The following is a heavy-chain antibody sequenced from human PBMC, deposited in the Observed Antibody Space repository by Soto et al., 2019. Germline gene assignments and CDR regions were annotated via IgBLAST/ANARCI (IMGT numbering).Heavy chain of an antibody. CDR3: ARDRRTTEGMDV. CDR1: GFTVSSNY. Sequence: PGGSLRLSCAASGFTVSSNYMSWVRQAPGKGLEWVSVIYSGGSTYYADSVKGRFTISRDNSKNTLYLQMNSLRAEDTAVYYCARDRRTTEGMDVWGQGTTVTVSS. CDR2: IYSGGST. J-gene: IGHJ6*02. D-gene: IGHD1-7*01. V-gene: IGHV3-66*01.